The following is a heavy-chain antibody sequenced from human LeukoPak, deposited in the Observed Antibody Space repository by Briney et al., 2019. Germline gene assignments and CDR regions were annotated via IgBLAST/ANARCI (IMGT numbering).Heavy chain of an antibody. CDR3: ARDQSSSWYVRYYYYYGMDV. J-gene: IGHJ6*02. CDR1: GGTFSSYA. V-gene: IGHV1-69*13. CDR2: IIPIFGTA. D-gene: IGHD6-13*01. Sequence: PVKVSCKASGGTFSSYAISWVRQAPGQGLEWMGGIIPIFGTANYAQKFQGRVTITADESTSTAYMELSSLRSEDTAVYYCARDQSSSWYVRYYYYYGMDVWGQGTTVTVSS.